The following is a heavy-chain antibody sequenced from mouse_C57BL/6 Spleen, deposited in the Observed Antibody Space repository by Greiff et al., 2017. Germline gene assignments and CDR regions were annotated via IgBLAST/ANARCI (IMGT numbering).Heavy chain of an antibody. CDR3: ARWGSNYVDWYFDV. CDR1: GYAFSSSW. D-gene: IGHD2-5*01. V-gene: IGHV1-82*01. CDR2: IYPGDGDT. J-gene: IGHJ1*03. Sequence: QVQLKESGPELVKPGASVKISCKASGYAFSSSWMNWVKQRPGKGLEWIGRIYPGDGDTNYNGKFKGKATLTADKSSSTAYMQLSSLTSEDSAVYFCARWGSNYVDWYFDVWGTGTTVTVSS.